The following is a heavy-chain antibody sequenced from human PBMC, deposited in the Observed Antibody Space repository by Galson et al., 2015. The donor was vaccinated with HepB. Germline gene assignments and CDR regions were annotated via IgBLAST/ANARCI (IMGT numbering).Heavy chain of an antibody. J-gene: IGHJ4*02. CDR3: ATERAEQGWELPHYYFDY. CDR2: FAPEDGEK. V-gene: IGHV1-24*01. Sequence: SLRLSCAVSGFTLGGFSMHWVRQAPGKGLEWVGGFAPEDGEKNYAESLKGRVTMTEDTSTDTAYMELNSLRSEDTAVYYCATERAEQGWELPHYYFDYWGQGTLVTVSS. D-gene: IGHD1-26*01. CDR1: GFTLGGFS.